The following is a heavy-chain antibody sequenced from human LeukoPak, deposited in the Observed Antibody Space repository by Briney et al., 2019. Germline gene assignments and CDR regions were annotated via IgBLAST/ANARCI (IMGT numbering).Heavy chain of an antibody. CDR2: IYYCGST. J-gene: IGHJ6*03. CDR1: GYSISSGYY. D-gene: IGHD2-2*01. Sequence: SETLSLTCTVSGYSISSGYYWSWIRQPPGKGLEWIGYIYYCGSTNYNPSLKSRVTISVDTSKNQFSLKLSSVTAADTAVYYCAREAKNIVVVPAAMGDDYYYYYMDVWGKGTTVTISS. V-gene: IGHV4-61*01. CDR3: AREAKNIVVVPAAMGDDYYYYYMDV.